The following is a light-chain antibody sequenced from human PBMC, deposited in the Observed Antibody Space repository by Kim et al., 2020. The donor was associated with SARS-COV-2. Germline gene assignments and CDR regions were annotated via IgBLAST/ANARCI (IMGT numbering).Light chain of an antibody. V-gene: IGLV2-14*03. CDR1: SGDVGYNY. CDR3: TSYTTTSTVV. CDR2: DVS. Sequence: PGQLITISSTGTSGDVGYNYVSWYQQCPGNAPKLIIYDVSDRPSGISNRFSGSKSGNTASLTISGLQAEDEADYFCTSYTTTSTVVFGGGTKVTVL. J-gene: IGLJ2*01.